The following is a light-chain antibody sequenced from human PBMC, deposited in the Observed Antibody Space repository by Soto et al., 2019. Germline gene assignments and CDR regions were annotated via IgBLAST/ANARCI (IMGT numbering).Light chain of an antibody. CDR3: QHYQGGHPIA. J-gene: IGKJ5*01. Sequence: EIVMTQSPATLSVSPGESATLSCRASQSIGGNLAWYQQKPGLAPRLLISDVFNRASGVAERFSGSGSETDFTLIIRRLEPEDSALYYCQHYQGGHPIAFGQGTRLEIK. CDR2: DVF. CDR1: QSIGGN. V-gene: IGKV3D-15*01.